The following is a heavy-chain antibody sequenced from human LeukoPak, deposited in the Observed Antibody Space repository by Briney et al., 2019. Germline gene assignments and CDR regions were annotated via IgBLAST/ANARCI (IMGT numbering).Heavy chain of an antibody. D-gene: IGHD6-6*01. J-gene: IGHJ4*02. CDR1: GYTFTGYY. CDR3: ARDSGSSDDSLDY. Sequence: GASVKVSCKASGYTFTGYYMHWVRQAPGQGLEGMGWINPNSGGTNYAQKFQGRVTMTRDTSISTAYMELSRLRSDDTAVYYCARDSGSSDDSLDYWGQGTLVTVSS. CDR2: INPNSGGT. V-gene: IGHV1-2*02.